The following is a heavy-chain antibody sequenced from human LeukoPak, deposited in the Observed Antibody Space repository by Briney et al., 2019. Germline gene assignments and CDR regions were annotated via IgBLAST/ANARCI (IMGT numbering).Heavy chain of an antibody. CDR3: ARVDCTSTSCYYGMDV. CDR2: ISTTSTTI. Sequence: GGSLRLSCAASGFTFSSYWMSWVRQAPGKGLEWVSYISTTSTTIYYADSVKGRFTISRDNAKNSLYLQMNSLRDEDTAVYYCARVDCTSTSCYYGMDVWGQGTTVSVSS. D-gene: IGHD2-2*01. CDR1: GFTFSSYW. J-gene: IGHJ6*02. V-gene: IGHV3-48*02.